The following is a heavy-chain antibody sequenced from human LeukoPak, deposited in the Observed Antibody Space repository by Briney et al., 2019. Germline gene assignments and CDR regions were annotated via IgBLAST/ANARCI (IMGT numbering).Heavy chain of an antibody. J-gene: IGHJ4*02. V-gene: IGHV3-30*18. Sequence: GGSLRLSCEASGLTFSSYGMHWVRQAPGKGLEWVAVISYDGTNKDYADSVKGRFTISRDSSKKTLYLQMNSLRAEDTAVYYCAKEQASAAVYPAFDYWGQGILVTVSS. D-gene: IGHD6-13*01. CDR1: GLTFSSYG. CDR2: ISYDGTNK. CDR3: AKEQASAAVYPAFDY.